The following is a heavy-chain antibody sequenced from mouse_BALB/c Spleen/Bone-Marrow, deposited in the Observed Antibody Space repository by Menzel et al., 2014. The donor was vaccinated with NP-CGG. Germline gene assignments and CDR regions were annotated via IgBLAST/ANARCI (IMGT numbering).Heavy chain of an antibody. CDR3: TRDQVRRGYYYAMDY. V-gene: IGHV1S22*01. CDR2: IYPGSGST. Sequence: LQQSGSELVRPGASVKLSCKASGYTFTSYWMHWVKQRHGQGLEWIGNIYPGSGSTNYDEKFKSKGTLTVDTSSSAAYIHLSSLTSEVSAVYYCTRDQVRRGYYYAMDYWGQGTSVTVSS. D-gene: IGHD2-14*01. J-gene: IGHJ4*01. CDR1: GYTFTSYW.